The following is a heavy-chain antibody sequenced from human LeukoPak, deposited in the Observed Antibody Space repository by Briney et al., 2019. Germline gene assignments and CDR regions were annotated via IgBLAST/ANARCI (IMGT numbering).Heavy chain of an antibody. D-gene: IGHD2-2*02. Sequence: PGGSLRLSCGASELAFKNVWMSWVRQAPGKGLEWVSAITGGGDKTYYADSVKGRFTISRDNSKNTLYLQVNSLRAEDTAIYYCTKDPNCLGCYRNYFDYWGQGTLVTVSS. CDR2: ITGGGDKT. CDR3: TKDPNCLGCYRNYFDY. V-gene: IGHV3-23*01. J-gene: IGHJ4*02. CDR1: ELAFKNVW.